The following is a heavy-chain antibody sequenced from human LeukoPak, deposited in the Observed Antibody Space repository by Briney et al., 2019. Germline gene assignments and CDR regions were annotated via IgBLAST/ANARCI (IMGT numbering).Heavy chain of an antibody. CDR1: GGSISSSSYY. Sequence: SETLSLTCTVSGGSISSSSYYWGWIRQPPGKGLEWIGSIYYSGSTYYNPSLKSRVTISVDTSKNQFSLNLTSVTAADTAVYYCARPRLLYGSGPILVWGQGNLVTVSS. V-gene: IGHV4-39*07. CDR2: IYYSGST. J-gene: IGHJ4*02. D-gene: IGHD3-10*01. CDR3: ARPRLLYGSGPILV.